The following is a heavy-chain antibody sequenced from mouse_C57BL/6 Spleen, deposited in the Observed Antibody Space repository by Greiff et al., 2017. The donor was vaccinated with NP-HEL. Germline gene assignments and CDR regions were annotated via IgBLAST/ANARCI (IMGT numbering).Heavy chain of an antibody. J-gene: IGHJ3*01. CDR3: ASQGSAWFAY. Sequence: QVQLKESGAELVMPGASVKLSCKASGYTFTSYWMHWVKQRPGQGLEWIGEIDPSDSYTNYNQKFKGKSTLTVDTSSSTAYMQLSSLTSEDSAVYYCASQGSAWFAYWGQGTLVTVSA. CDR1: GYTFTSYW. CDR2: IDPSDSYT. V-gene: IGHV1-69*01. D-gene: IGHD3-3*01.